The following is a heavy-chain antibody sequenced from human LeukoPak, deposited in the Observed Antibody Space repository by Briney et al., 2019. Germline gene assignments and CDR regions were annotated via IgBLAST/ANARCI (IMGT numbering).Heavy chain of an antibody. J-gene: IGHJ5*02. V-gene: IGHV4-39*02. CDR1: GGPIRSSNDY. Sequence: PSETLSLTCTVSGGPIRSSNDYWGWVRQPPGKGLEWIGSVYYSGTTYYSPSLKSRVTISVDTSKSHFSLKLTPVSAADTAVYYCARSGAAEGPTHNWFDPWSQGTLITVSS. CDR2: VYYSGTT. CDR3: ARSGAAEGPTHNWFDP. D-gene: IGHD6-13*01.